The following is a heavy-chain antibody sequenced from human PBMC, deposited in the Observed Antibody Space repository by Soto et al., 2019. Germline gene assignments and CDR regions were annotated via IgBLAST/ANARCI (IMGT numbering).Heavy chain of an antibody. CDR3: ARDFGLHNCFDS. D-gene: IGHD3-3*01. J-gene: IGHJ5*01. CDR1: GGTFSNFA. Sequence: QVQLVQSGAEVKKPGSSVKVSCTASGGTFSNFAISWVRQAPGQGLEWMGGIIPMFGAADYAQEFQGRVTITADESTSTAYMELSSLRSEATAMYYCARDFGLHNCFDSWGQGTQVTVSS. V-gene: IGHV1-69*01. CDR2: IIPMFGAA.